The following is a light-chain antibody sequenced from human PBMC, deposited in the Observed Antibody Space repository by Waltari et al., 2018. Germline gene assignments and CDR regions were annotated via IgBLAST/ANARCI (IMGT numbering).Light chain of an antibody. CDR3: QQYNDYPLT. J-gene: IGKJ4*01. V-gene: IGKV1-5*03. CDR1: QIISTW. Sequence: DIQMTQSPSTLSASVGDRATITCRASQIISTWLAWYQQKPGKAPKLLIYKASGLESGVPSRFSGSGSGTEFTLTISSLQPDDFATYYCQQYNDYPLTFGGGTKVEIK. CDR2: KAS.